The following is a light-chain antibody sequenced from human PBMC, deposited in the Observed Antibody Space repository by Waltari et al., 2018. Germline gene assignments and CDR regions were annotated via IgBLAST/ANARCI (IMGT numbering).Light chain of an antibody. Sequence: QSALTQPRSVSGSPGQSVTISCTGTRMNVVGYIHVSWYHHQPGRAPKVMIYDVDKRPSGVPDRFSGSQSGKTASLTISGLQAEDEGDYYCCSYAGRYTFVFGSGTKVTVL. CDR1: RMNVVGYIH. V-gene: IGLV2-11*01. CDR3: CSYAGRYTFV. CDR2: DVD. J-gene: IGLJ1*01.